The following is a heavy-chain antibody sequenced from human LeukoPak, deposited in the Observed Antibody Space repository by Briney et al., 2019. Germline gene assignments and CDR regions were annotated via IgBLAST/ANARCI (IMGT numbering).Heavy chain of an antibody. D-gene: IGHD1-14*01. J-gene: IGHJ4*02. Sequence: GGSLRLSCAASGFAFSTYSMNWVRQSPGKGLEWLSYISSSSSTIYYADSVKGRFTISRDNAKNSLYLQMNSPRAEDTAVYYCATQTVAGGYWGQGTLVTVSS. CDR2: ISSSSSTI. CDR3: ATQTVAGGY. CDR1: GFAFSTYS. V-gene: IGHV3-48*01.